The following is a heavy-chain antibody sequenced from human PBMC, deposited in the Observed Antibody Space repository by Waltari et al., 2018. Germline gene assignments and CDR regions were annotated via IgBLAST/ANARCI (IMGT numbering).Heavy chain of an antibody. D-gene: IGHD1-26*01. V-gene: IGHV1-2*02. CDR2: INPKRGGT. J-gene: IGHJ3*01. CDR3: ARDRGVGATSDAFDV. Sequence: QVQLVQSGAEVKKSGASVKVSCKASGYSFTDNYIHWVRQAPGQGLEWMGGINPKRGGTKYEQKFKGRVTMTRDTSIRTAYMEVSRLRSDDTAVYYCARDRGVGATSDAFDVWGQGTMVAVSS. CDR1: GYSFTDNY.